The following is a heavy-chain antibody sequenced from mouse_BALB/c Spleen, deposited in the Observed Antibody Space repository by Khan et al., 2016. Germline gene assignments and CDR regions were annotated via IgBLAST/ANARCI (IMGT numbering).Heavy chain of an antibody. Sequence: QIQLVQSGAELAKPGASVKMSCKASGYTFTDYWMHWVKQRPGQGLEWIGYINPNTGYTEYNQKFKDKATLTADKSSSTAYMQLSSLTSEDSAVYYCARWSYYYGSSYGWFAYWGQGTLVTVSA. CDR1: GYTFTDYW. CDR2: INPNTGYT. J-gene: IGHJ3*01. CDR3: ARWSYYYGSSYGWFAY. D-gene: IGHD1-1*01. V-gene: IGHV1-7*01.